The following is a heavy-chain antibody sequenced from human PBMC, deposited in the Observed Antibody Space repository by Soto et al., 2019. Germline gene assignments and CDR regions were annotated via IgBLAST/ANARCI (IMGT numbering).Heavy chain of an antibody. CDR3: ARGDYQYSTDY. CDR1: GDSMTSGDYS. V-gene: IGHV4-30-2*01. CDR2: IYRTGNT. J-gene: IGHJ4*02. Sequence: PSETRSLTCTVSGDSMTSGDYSWSWIRQPPGKGLEWLGYIYRTGNTHYSPSLKSRVSISQDRSKNQFSLELTSVTAADTAVYYCARGDYQYSTDYWGQGTLVTVSS. D-gene: IGHD2-2*01.